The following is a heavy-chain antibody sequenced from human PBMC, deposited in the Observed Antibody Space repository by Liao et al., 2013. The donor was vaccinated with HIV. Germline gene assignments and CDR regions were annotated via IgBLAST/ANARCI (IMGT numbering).Heavy chain of an antibody. D-gene: IGHD4-17*01. Sequence: QVQLQESGPGLVKPSQTLSLTCTVSGGSISSGSYYWSWIRQPAGKGLEWLGRIYTSGSTTYNPSLKSRVTISVDRSKNQFSLKLSSVTAADTAVYYCARDTYGDHFDIWGQGTMVTVSS. CDR1: GGSISSGSYY. V-gene: IGHV4-61*02. CDR2: IYTSGST. J-gene: IGHJ3*02. CDR3: ARDTYGDHFDI.